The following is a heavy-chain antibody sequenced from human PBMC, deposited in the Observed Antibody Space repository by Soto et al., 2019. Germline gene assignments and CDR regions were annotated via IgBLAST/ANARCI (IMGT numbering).Heavy chain of an antibody. CDR3: ARVPPWGNSGSYYIQHFNS. CDR1: GYTFTTYS. J-gene: IGHJ4*02. D-gene: IGHD3-10*01. V-gene: IGHV1-3*01. Sequence: QVQLVQSGAEVKKLGASVKVSCKASGYTFTTYSIHWVRQAPGQSLEWMGWINAGSGNTKYSQKFQGRVTITKDSSATPFYKDLSSLGSEDTAVYYCARVPPWGNSGSYYIQHFNSWGQGTLVTVSS. CDR2: INAGSGNT.